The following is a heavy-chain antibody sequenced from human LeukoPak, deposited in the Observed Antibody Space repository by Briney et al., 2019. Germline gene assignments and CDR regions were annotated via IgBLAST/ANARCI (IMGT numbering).Heavy chain of an antibody. CDR1: GFTFSNYW. CDR3: ARGGNGGNSLDY. J-gene: IGHJ4*02. CDR2: IYIDGTDT. D-gene: IGHD4-23*01. Sequence: GGSLRLSCVASGFTFSNYWMLWVRQAPGKGLVWVSRIYIDGTDTTYADSVKGRFTISRDNAKNTLYLQMNSLRAEDTAVYYCARGGNGGNSLDYWGQGALITVSS. V-gene: IGHV3-74*03.